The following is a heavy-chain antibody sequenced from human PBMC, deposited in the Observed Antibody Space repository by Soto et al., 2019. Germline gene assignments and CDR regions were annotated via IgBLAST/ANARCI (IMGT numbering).Heavy chain of an antibody. CDR2: IYYSGST. D-gene: IGHD3-22*01. J-gene: IGHJ5*02. Sequence: QVQLQESGPGLVKPSQTLSLTCTVSGGSISSGDYYWSWIRQPPGKGLEWIGYIYYSGSTYYNPSPRGRXSLXVXTSKNQFSRNLSAVTAADTAGYYWARNPVISGWFDPWGQGTLVPVSS. CDR1: GGSISSGDYY. CDR3: ARNPVISGWFDP. V-gene: IGHV4-30-4*01.